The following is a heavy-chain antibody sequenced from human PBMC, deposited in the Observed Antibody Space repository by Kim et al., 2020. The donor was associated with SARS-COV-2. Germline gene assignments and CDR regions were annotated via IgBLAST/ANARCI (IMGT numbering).Heavy chain of an antibody. V-gene: IGHV1-2*06. Sequence: ASVKVSCKASGYTFTGYYMHWVRQAPGQGLEWMGRINPNSGGTNYAQKFQGRVTMTRDTSISTAYMELSRLRSDDTAVYYCARDLSPTTGTPAYYYYYYMDVWGKGTTVTVSS. J-gene: IGHJ6*03. D-gene: IGHD1-1*01. CDR1: GYTFTGYY. CDR2: INPNSGGT. CDR3: ARDLSPTTGTPAYYYYYYMDV.